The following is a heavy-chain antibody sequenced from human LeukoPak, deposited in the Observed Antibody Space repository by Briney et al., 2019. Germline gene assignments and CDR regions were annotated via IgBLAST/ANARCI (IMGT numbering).Heavy chain of an antibody. V-gene: IGHV3-13*01. CDR3: ARAPLYSDAFDI. D-gene: IGHD2-21*01. Sequence: PGGSLRLSCAASGFTFSSYDMHWVRQATGKGLEWVSAIGTAGDTYYPGSVKGRFTISRENAKNSLYLQMNSLRAGDTAVYYCARAPLYSDAFDIWGQGTMATVSS. J-gene: IGHJ3*02. CDR2: IGTAGDT. CDR1: GFTFSSYD.